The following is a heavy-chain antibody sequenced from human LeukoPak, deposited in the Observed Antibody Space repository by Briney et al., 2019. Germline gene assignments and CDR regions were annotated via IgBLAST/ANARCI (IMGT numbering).Heavy chain of an antibody. J-gene: IGHJ4*02. Sequence: GASVKVSCKASGYTFTGYYMHWVRQAPGQGLEWMGWINPNSGGTNYAQKFQGRVTMTRDTSISTAYMELSRLRSDDTAVYYCARLADIVVVPAAFTNDYGDYEFSGAFDFWGQGTXVTVS. CDR1: GYTFTGYY. D-gene: IGHD2-2*01. CDR3: ARLADIVVVPAAFTNDYGDYEFSGAFDF. V-gene: IGHV1-2*02. CDR2: INPNSGGT.